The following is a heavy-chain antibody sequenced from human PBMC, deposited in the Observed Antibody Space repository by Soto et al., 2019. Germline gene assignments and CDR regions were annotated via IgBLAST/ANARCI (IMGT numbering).Heavy chain of an antibody. V-gene: IGHV1-8*01. CDR2: VNPNNGDT. J-gene: IGHJ4*02. CDR3: AKVSRKGSAIDFDY. Sequence: QVQLVQSGAELKKPGASVKVSCKASGYTFSNYDMNWVRQATGQGPEWIGWVNPNNGDTGYAQKFQGRVTLTTDISTTTAYMVLTSLRSADTAIYYCAKVSRKGSAIDFDYWGQGTLITVSS. CDR1: GYTFSNYD. D-gene: IGHD3-10*01.